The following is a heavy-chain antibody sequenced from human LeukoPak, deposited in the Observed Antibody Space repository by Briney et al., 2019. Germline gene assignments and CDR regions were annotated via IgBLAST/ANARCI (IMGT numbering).Heavy chain of an antibody. Sequence: GGSLRLSCAASGFMFRSYGMTWVRQAPGKGLEWVSSISTSSNTYYADTVRGRFTISRDNAKNSLYLQMNSLKDEDTAVYYCARGSFWGQGTLVTVSS. D-gene: IGHD2-15*01. CDR3: ARGSF. V-gene: IGHV3-21*01. CDR2: ISTSSNT. CDR1: GFMFRSYG. J-gene: IGHJ4*02.